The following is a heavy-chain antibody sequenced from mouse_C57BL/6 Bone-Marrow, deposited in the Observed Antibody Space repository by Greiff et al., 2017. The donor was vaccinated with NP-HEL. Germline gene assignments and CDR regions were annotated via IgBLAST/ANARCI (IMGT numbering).Heavy chain of an antibody. Sequence: QVQLQQPGAELVKPGASVMLSCKASGYTFTSYWMHWVKQRPGHGLEWIGMIHPNSGSTTYNEKFKSKATLTVDKSSSTAYMQLSSLTSEDSAVSYCSSCDGYADYYAMDYWGQGTSVTVSS. CDR1: GYTFTSYW. V-gene: IGHV1-64*01. J-gene: IGHJ4*01. CDR3: SSCDGYADYYAMDY. CDR2: IHPNSGST. D-gene: IGHD2-2*01.